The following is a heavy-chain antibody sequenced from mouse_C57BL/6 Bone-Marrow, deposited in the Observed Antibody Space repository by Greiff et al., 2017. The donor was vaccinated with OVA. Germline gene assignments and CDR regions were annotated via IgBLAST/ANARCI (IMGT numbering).Heavy chain of an antibody. Sequence: QVQLQQPGAELVKPGASVKMSCKASGYTFTSYWITWVKQRPGQGLEWIGDIYPGSGSTNYNEKFKSKATLTVDTSSSTAYMQLSSLTSEDSAVYYCASWGCYGSSPWYFDVWGPGTTVTVSS. J-gene: IGHJ1*01. CDR2: IYPGSGST. V-gene: IGHV1-55*01. CDR3: ASWGCYGSSPWYFDV. D-gene: IGHD1-1*01. CDR1: GYTFTSYW.